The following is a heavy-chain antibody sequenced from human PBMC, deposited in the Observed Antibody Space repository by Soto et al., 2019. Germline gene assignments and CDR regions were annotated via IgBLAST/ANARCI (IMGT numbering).Heavy chain of an antibody. D-gene: IGHD2-21*01. CDR3: ARQGRTSASSDF. V-gene: IGHV5-51*01. Sequence: PGESLKISCRGFGYTFNIYWIGWVRQMPGKGLEWMGVMSPGNSDIRYSPAFQGQVSISADTSISTAYLQWSSLKTSDSGMYYCARQGRTSASSDFWGQGTLVTVSS. CDR1: GYTFNIYW. CDR2: MSPGNSDI. J-gene: IGHJ4*02.